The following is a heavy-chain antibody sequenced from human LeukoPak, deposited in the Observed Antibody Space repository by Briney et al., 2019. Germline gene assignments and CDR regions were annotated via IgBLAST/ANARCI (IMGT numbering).Heavy chain of an antibody. Sequence: LPGGSLRLPCAASGFTFSSYWMHWVRQAPGKGLVWVSRIKSDGSTNYADSVKGRFTISRDNAKNTLSLQMNSLRAEDTGVYYCARAPSEIGGYYPEYFRHWGQGTLVTVSS. CDR1: GFTFSSYW. J-gene: IGHJ1*01. V-gene: IGHV3-74*01. D-gene: IGHD3-22*01. CDR3: ARAPSEIGGYYPEYFRH. CDR2: IKSDGST.